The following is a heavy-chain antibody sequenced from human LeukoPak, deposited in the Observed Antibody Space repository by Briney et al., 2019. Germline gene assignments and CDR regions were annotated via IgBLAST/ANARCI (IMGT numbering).Heavy chain of an antibody. CDR2: IDNAGSNT. Sequence: GGSLRLSCRASGFPLGSYWMQGVRGARGEGLMGVSRIDNAGSNTAYADSVKGRFTLPRDNAKNTLHLQMNSLRAEDTAVYYCARSSSSWPDAFDIWRQATMVTVSS. J-gene: IGHJ3*02. D-gene: IGHD6-13*01. V-gene: IGHV3-74*01. CDR1: GFPLGSYW. CDR3: ARSSSSWPDAFDI.